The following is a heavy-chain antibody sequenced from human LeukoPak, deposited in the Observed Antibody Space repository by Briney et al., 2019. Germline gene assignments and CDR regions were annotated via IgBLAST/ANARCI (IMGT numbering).Heavy chain of an antibody. V-gene: IGHV4-59*01. Sequence: PSETLSLTCTVSGGSIRSYYWSWIRQPPGKGLEWIGYIYFSGSTSYNPSLKSRVTISVDRSKNQFSLKLTSVIAADTAVYYCARDTAVARWGQGTLVTVSS. CDR2: IYFSGST. CDR3: ARDTAVAR. D-gene: IGHD5-18*01. J-gene: IGHJ4*02. CDR1: GGSIRSYY.